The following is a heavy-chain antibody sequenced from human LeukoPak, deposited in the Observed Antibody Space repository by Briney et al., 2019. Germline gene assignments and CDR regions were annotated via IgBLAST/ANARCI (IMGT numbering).Heavy chain of an antibody. CDR3: TSGY. J-gene: IGHJ4*02. CDR1: GFTFGSYT. V-gene: IGHV3-21*01. Sequence: GGSLRLSCAASGFTFGSYTLNWVRQPPGGGLGWVSSISRNSDDIHYADSVKGRFTISRDNAKNSLYLQMSSLRAEDTAVYYCTSGYWGQGTLVIVSS. CDR2: ISRNSDDI.